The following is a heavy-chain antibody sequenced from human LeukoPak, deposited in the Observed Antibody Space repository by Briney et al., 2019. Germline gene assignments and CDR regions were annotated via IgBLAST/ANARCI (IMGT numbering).Heavy chain of an antibody. CDR1: GGSISGYY. V-gene: IGHV4-59*08. Sequence: SETLSLTCTVSGGSISGYYWSWIRQPPGKGLDFIGYIYSSGSSKYNPSLESRVTISVDTSKNQFSLMLKSVTAADTAVYYCASGENGSGSYSPFDYWGQGTLVTVSS. D-gene: IGHD3-10*01. CDR3: ASGENGSGSYSPFDY. J-gene: IGHJ4*02. CDR2: IYSSGSS.